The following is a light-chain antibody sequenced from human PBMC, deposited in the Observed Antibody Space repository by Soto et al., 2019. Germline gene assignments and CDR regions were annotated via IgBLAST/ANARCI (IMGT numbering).Light chain of an antibody. CDR2: DNN. J-gene: IGLJ2*01. Sequence: QSVLTQPPSVSGAAGQRVTISCTGTSSNIGPGYDVHWYQQLPGTAPKVLIYDNNNRPSGVPDRFSGSKSGTSASLAITGLQAEDEADYYCQSYDSSPRAVVFGGGTQLTVL. V-gene: IGLV1-40*01. CDR1: SSNIGPGYD. CDR3: QSYDSSPRAVV.